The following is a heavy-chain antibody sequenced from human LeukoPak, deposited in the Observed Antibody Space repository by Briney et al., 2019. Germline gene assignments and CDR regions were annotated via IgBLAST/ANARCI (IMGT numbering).Heavy chain of an antibody. J-gene: IGHJ4*02. CDR2: IYYSGST. CDR1: GDSTSSDRYY. D-gene: IGHD4-17*01. CDR3: AGDYGDYVDY. V-gene: IGHV4-39*01. Sequence: SETLSLTCTVSGDSTSSDRYYGGWVRQPPGKGLEWIGNIYYSGSTYYNPSLKSRVTMSVDTSKNQFFLKLNSVTAADTAVYYCAGDYGDYVDYWGQGTLVTVSS.